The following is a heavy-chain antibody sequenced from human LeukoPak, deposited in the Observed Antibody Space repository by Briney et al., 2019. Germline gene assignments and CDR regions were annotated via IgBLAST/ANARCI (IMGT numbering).Heavy chain of an antibody. CDR2: IYYSGST. Sequence: SETLSLTCTVSGGSISSYYWSWIRQPPGKGLEWIGYIYYSGSTNYNPSLKSRITISVDTSKNQFSLKLSSVAAADTAVYYCARGHSSGWYPWGQGTLVTVSS. CDR1: GGSISSYY. V-gene: IGHV4-59*01. J-gene: IGHJ5*02. CDR3: ARGHSSGWYP. D-gene: IGHD6-19*01.